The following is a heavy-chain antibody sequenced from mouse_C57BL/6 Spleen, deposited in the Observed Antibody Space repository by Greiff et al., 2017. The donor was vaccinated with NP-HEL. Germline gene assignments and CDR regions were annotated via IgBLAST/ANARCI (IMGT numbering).Heavy chain of an antibody. Sequence: VQLQQPGAELVRPGSSVKLSCKASGYTFTSYWMHWVKQRPIQGLEWIGNIDPSDSETHYNQKFKDKATLTVDKSSSTAYMQLSSLTSEDSAVYYCARAPPYGALDYWGQGTTLTVSS. CDR2: IDPSDSET. V-gene: IGHV1-52*01. CDR3: ARAPPYGALDY. CDR1: GYTFTSYW. J-gene: IGHJ2*01. D-gene: IGHD1-1*01.